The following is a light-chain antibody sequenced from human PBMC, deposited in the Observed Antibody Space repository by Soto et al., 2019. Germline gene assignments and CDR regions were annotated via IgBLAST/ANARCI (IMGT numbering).Light chain of an antibody. Sequence: EIVLTQSPGTLSLSPGDRATLSCRASQSVSSNYLAWYQQKPGQAPRLLIYGASSRATGIPDRFSGSGSGTDFTLTISRLEPEVFAVYYCQRYGTSLPLTFGGGTK. V-gene: IGKV3-20*01. CDR2: GAS. CDR3: QRYGTSLPLT. J-gene: IGKJ4*01. CDR1: QSVSSNY.